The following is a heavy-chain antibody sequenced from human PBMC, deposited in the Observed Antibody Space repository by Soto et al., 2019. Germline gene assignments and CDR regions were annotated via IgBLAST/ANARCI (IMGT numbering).Heavy chain of an antibody. J-gene: IGHJ4*02. V-gene: IGHV3-9*01. D-gene: IGHD4-17*01. CDR1: GFTFDDYA. CDR2: ISWNSGSI. Sequence: GGTLRLSCAASGFTFDDYAMHWVRQAPGKGLEWVSGISWNSGSIGYADSVKGRFTISRDNAKNSLYLQMNSLRAEDTALYYCAKDSVYGDYFFDYWGQGTPVTVSS. CDR3: AKDSVYGDYFFDY.